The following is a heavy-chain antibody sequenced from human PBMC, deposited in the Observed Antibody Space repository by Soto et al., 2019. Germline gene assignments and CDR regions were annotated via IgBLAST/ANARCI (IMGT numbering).Heavy chain of an antibody. D-gene: IGHD3-3*02. J-gene: IGHJ4*02. V-gene: IGHV3-7*01. CDR1: GFTFSDQW. CDR2: INPDGSAK. Sequence: EVQMVASGGGVVQPGGSLRLSCAASGFTFSDQWMSWVRQAPGKGLEWVANINPDGSAKSHVDSVEGRFTISRDNAKNSLYPQMNTLRVEDTAVYYCARGPFWGQGTLVTVSS. CDR3: ARGPF.